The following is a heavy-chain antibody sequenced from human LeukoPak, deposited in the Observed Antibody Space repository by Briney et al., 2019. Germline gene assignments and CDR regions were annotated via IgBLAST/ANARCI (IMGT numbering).Heavy chain of an antibody. CDR3: ARDIGYYDSSGYYISWFDP. D-gene: IGHD3-22*01. Sequence: GGSLRLSCAASGFTFSSYDMTWVRQAPGKGLEWVSSIDSSGGYMFYADSVKGRFIISRDNAKDSLYLQMNSLRAEDTAVYYCARDIGYYDSSGYYISWFDPWGQGTLVTVSS. CDR1: GFTFSSYD. J-gene: IGHJ5*02. CDR2: IDSSGGYM. V-gene: IGHV3-21*06.